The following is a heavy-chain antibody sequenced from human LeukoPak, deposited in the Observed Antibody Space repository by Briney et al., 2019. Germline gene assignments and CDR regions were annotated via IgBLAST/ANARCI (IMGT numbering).Heavy chain of an antibody. CDR1: GLTLSTHA. CDR2: LNVATGDT. D-gene: IGHD6-19*01. Sequence: GGSLRLSCAASGLTLSTHAMSWVWVRQAPGEGLEWVSDLNVATGDTYYADSVKGRFALSRDPSDSTLYLQINIREVEDTAMYYWAMKDCLSGGWYWGYWGQGTQVAVS. V-gene: IGHV3-23*01. CDR3: AMKDCLSGGWYWGY. J-gene: IGHJ4*02.